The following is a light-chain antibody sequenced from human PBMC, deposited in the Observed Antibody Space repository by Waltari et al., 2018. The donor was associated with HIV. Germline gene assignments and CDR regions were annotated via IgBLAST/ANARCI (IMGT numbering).Light chain of an antibody. Sequence: QSALIQPASVSGSPGQSINISCTGTNSDVGGYNYVSWYQQDPAKAPKLIMFDVPKRPSVHSARISVSRSCNTASLTISGLQADDEADYYCCSYAGSSTYVFGTGTKVTVL. CDR3: CSYAGSSTYV. CDR1: NSDVGGYNY. CDR2: DVP. V-gene: IGLV2-23*02. J-gene: IGLJ1*01.